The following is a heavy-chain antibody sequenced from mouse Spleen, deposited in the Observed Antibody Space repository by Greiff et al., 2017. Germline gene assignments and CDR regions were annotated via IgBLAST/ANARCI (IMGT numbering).Heavy chain of an antibody. V-gene: IGHV1-74*01. D-gene: IGHD1-1*01. CDR1: GYTFTSYW. CDR2: IHPSDSDT. Sequence: QVQLKQPGAELVKPGASVKVSCKASGYTFTSYWMHWVKQRPGQGLEWIGRIHPSDSDTNYNQKFKGKATLTVDKSSSTAYMQLSSLTSEDSAVYYCAIERIWDYAYWYFDVWGAGTTVTVSS. CDR3: AIERIWDYAYWYFDV. J-gene: IGHJ1*01.